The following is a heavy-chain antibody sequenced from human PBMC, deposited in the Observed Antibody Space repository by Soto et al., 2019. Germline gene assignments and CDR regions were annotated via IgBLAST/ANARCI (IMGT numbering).Heavy chain of an antibody. CDR2: ISGSGGST. CDR1: GFTFSSYA. V-gene: IGHV3-23*01. D-gene: IGHD2-15*01. Sequence: SLRLSCAASGFTFSSYAMSWVRQAPGKGLEWVSAISGSGGSTYYADSVKGRFTISRDNSKNTLYLQMNSLRAEDTAVYYCAKDLRYCSGGSCYYFDYWGQGTLVTVSS. J-gene: IGHJ4*02. CDR3: AKDLRYCSGGSCYYFDY.